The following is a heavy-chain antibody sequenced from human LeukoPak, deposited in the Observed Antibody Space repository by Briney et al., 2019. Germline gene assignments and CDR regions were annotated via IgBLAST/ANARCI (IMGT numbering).Heavy chain of an antibody. CDR2: ISHDGSNK. CDR1: GFTFSSSW. J-gene: IGHJ4*02. CDR3: ARAPARGGFDY. Sequence: PGGSLRLSCAASGFTFSSSWMSWVRQAPGKGLEWVAVISHDGSNKYYADSVKGRFTISRDNSKNTLYLQMNSLRAEDTAVYYCARAPARGGFDYWGQGTLVTVSS. D-gene: IGHD3-10*01. V-gene: IGHV3-30-3*01.